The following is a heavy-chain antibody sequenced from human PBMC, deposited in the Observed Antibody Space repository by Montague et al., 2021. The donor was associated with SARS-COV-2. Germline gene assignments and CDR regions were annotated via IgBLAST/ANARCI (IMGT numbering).Heavy chain of an antibody. CDR1: GGSISSSNW. CDR2: IYHSGST. J-gene: IGHJ5*02. D-gene: IGHD2-2*01. Sequence: SETLSLTCAVSGGSISSSNWWSWVRQPPGKVLEWSGEIYHSGSTNYNPSLKSRVTISVDKSKNQFSLKLSSVTAADTAVYYCARRYCSSTSCPNWFDPWGQGTLVTVSS. V-gene: IGHV4-4*02. CDR3: ARRYCSSTSCPNWFDP.